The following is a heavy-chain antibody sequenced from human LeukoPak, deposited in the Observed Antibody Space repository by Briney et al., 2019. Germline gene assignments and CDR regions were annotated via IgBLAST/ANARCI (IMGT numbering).Heavy chain of an antibody. CDR1: GFTFSDYT. Sequence: PGGSLRLSCAASGFTFSDYTMNWVRQAPGKGLEWVSSITSSSSYIYYTDSVKGRFTISRDNAKNSLYLQMNSLRAEDTAVYFCARDRVHCNSTACYLDYYMDVWGKGTTVTVSS. J-gene: IGHJ6*03. CDR3: ARDRVHCNSTACYLDYYMDV. D-gene: IGHD2-2*01. CDR2: ITSSSSYI. V-gene: IGHV3-21*01.